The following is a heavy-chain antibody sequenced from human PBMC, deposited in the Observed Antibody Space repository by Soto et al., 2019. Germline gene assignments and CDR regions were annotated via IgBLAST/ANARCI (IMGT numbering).Heavy chain of an antibody. Sequence: GGSLRLSCAASGFTFSSYAMSWVRQAPGKGLEWVSAISGSGGSTYYADSVKGRFTISRDNSKNTLYLQMNSLRAEDTAVYYCAKEAWKELVAATYSPPDYWGQGTLVTVSS. CDR1: GFTFSSYA. CDR3: AKEAWKELVAATYSPPDY. V-gene: IGHV3-23*01. D-gene: IGHD2-15*01. CDR2: ISGSGGST. J-gene: IGHJ4*02.